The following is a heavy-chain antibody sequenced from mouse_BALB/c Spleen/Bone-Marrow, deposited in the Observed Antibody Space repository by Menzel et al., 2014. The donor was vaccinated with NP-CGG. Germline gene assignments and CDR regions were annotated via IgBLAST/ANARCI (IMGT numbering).Heavy chain of an antibody. CDR3: ARNANWLFAY. CDR1: GYAFTNYL. V-gene: IGHV1-54*01. J-gene: IGHJ3*01. CDR2: INPGSGGT. Sequence: QVQLKDSGAELVRPGTSVKVSCKASGYAFTNYLIDWVKQRPGQGLEWIGVINPGSGGTNYNEKFKGKATLTADKSSSTAYMQLSSLTSDDSAVYFCARNANWLFAYWGQGTLVTVSA. D-gene: IGHD4-1*01.